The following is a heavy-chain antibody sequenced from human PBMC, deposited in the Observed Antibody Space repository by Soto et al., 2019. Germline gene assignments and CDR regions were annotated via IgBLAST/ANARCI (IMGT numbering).Heavy chain of an antibody. CDR1: GFTVSGNF. CDR3: ASRFSSSWSALDY. D-gene: IGHD6-13*01. J-gene: IGHJ4*02. V-gene: IGHV3-53*01. CDR2: IYSGDST. Sequence: PGGSLRLSCAASGFTVSGNFMSWVGLAPGKGLERVSIIYSGDSTYYADSVKGRFTISRDNSKNTLYLQMNSLRAEDTAVYYCASRFSSSWSALDYWGQGTLVTVSS.